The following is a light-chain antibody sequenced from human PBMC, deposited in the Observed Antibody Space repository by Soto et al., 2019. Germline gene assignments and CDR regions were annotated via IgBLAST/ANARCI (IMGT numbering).Light chain of an antibody. V-gene: IGLV3-1*01. Sequence: SYELTQPPSVSVSPGQTASITCSGDKLGDKYACWYQQKPGQSPVLVIYQDSKRPSGIPERFSGSNSGNTATLTIIGTQAMDEADYYCQAWDRSTEVFGTGTKVTVL. J-gene: IGLJ1*01. CDR2: QDS. CDR1: KLGDKY. CDR3: QAWDRSTEV.